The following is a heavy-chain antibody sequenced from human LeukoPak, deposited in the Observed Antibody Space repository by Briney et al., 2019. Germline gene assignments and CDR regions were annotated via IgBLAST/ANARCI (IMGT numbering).Heavy chain of an antibody. D-gene: IGHD2-2*01. CDR3: AREAHYCSSTSCYFEF. J-gene: IGHJ4*02. Sequence: ASVKVSCKASGYTFTSYGISWVRQAPGQGLEWMGLISADNGNTNYAQKLKGRVTITTDNSKSTAYMELNSLRAEDASVYYCAREAHYCSSTSCYFEFWGQGTLVTVSS. CDR1: GYTFTSYG. CDR2: ISADNGNT. V-gene: IGHV1-18*01.